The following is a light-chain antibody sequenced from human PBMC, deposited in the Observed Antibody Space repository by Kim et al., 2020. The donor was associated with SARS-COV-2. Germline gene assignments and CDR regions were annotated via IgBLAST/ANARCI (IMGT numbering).Light chain of an antibody. J-gene: IGLJ2*01. V-gene: IGLV2-14*04. CDR2: DVS. Sequence: GQSVTISCTGTRSDVGGYSDVSWYQQHPGKAPKLMIYDVSNRPSGVSNRFSGSKSGNTASLTISGLQAEDEADYYCSSYTSSSTLVFGGGTQLTVL. CDR1: RSDVGGYSD. CDR3: SSYTSSSTLV.